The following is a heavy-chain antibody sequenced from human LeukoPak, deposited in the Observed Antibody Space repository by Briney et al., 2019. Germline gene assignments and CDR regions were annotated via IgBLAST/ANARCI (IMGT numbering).Heavy chain of an antibody. D-gene: IGHD3-3*01. Sequence: ASVTVSCKASGYTFTSYAMHWVRQAPGQRLEWMGWINAGNGNTKYSQKFQGRVTITRDTSASTAYMELSSLRSEDTAVYYCARVTLLRFLEWLPFGMDVWGQGTTVTVSS. CDR2: INAGNGNT. J-gene: IGHJ6*02. CDR1: GYTFTSYA. V-gene: IGHV1-3*01. CDR3: ARVTLLRFLEWLPFGMDV.